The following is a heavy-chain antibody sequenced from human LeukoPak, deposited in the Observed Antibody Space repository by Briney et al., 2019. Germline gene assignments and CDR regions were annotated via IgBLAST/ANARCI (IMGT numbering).Heavy chain of an antibody. CDR3: ARALELGRYFQH. V-gene: IGHV1-2*02. CDR2: IHPNSGGT. Sequence: DSVMVPCRTSGDTVKSEYIRGGRQTHEKGLEWMGWIHPNSGGTNYAQKFQGRVTMTRDTSISTAYMELSRLRSDDTALYYCARALELGRYFQHWGQGTLVTVSS. D-gene: IGHD1-7*01. J-gene: IGHJ1*01. CDR1: GDTVKSEY.